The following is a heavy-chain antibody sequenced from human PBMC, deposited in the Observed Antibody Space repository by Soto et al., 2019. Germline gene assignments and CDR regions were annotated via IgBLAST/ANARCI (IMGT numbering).Heavy chain of an antibody. D-gene: IGHD5-12*01. CDR1: GFAFSSYS. J-gene: IGHJ4*02. CDR2: ISSSSSTI. V-gene: IGHV3-48*01. Sequence: GGSLRLSCAASGFAFSSYSMNWVRQAPGKGLEWVSYISSSSSTIYYADSVKGRFTISRDNAKNSLYLQMNSLRAEDTAVYYCARDRGYSGYDYGAFDYWGQGTLVTVSS. CDR3: ARDRGYSGYDYGAFDY.